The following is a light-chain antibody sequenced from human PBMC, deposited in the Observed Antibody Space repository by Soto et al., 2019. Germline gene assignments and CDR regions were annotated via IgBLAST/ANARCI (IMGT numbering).Light chain of an antibody. CDR1: SSDIGAYNY. Sequence: QSALTQPASVSGSPGQSITISCTGTSSDIGAYNYVSWYQQHPGKAPKLMIYGVTNRPSGVSNRFSGSKSGNTASLTISGLQAEYEADYYCSSYTTGSTLGFGGGTKLTVL. CDR3: SSYTTGSTLG. V-gene: IGLV2-14*01. J-gene: IGLJ2*01. CDR2: GVT.